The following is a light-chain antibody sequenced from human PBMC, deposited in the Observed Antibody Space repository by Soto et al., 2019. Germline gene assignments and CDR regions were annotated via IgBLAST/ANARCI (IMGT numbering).Light chain of an antibody. CDR3: QQYGGSTRT. CDR1: QSVSSTY. Sequence: EIVLTQSPGTLSLSPGERATLSCRASQSVSSTYLAWYQHKPGQAPRLIIHGASSRATGVPDRITGSGSGTDFTLSISRLEPEDFAVYYCQQYGGSTRTFGQGTKVDIK. V-gene: IGKV3-20*01. CDR2: GAS. J-gene: IGKJ1*01.